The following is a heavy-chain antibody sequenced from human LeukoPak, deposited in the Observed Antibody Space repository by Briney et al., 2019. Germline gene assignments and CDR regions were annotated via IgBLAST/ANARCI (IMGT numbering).Heavy chain of an antibody. D-gene: IGHD3-22*01. V-gene: IGHV1-69*04. CDR3: ANMPYYDSSGYQYYYYGMDV. Sequence: SSVKVSCKASGGTFSSYAISWVRQAPGQGLEWMGRIIPILGIANYAQKFQGRVTITADKSTSTAYMELSSLRSEDTAVYCCANMPYYDSSGYQYYYYGMDVWGQGTTVTVSS. CDR2: IIPILGIA. J-gene: IGHJ6*02. CDR1: GGTFSSYA.